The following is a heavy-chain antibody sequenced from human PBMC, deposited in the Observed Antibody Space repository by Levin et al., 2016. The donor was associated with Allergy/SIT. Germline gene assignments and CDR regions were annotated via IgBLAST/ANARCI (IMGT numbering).Heavy chain of an antibody. V-gene: IGHV4-30-4*01. CDR1: GGSISRGDYY. CDR2: IYYTGST. J-gene: IGHJ1*01. D-gene: IGHD3-22*01. Sequence: SETLSLTCIVSGGSISRGDYYWSWIRQPPGKGLEWIGYIYYTGSTSYNPSLQSRVTMSVDPSKNQFSLKVNSVTAADTAVYYCASVNYSDNSAYYMPHWGQGTLVTVSS. CDR3: ASVNYSDNSAYYMPH.